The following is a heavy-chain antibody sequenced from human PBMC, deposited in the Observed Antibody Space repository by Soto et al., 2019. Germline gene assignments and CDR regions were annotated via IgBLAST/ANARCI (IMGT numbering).Heavy chain of an antibody. V-gene: IGHV3-53*01. D-gene: IGHD3-22*01. CDR2: IYAGTIT. Sequence: GGSLRLSCADSGITVSSYYMSWVRQAAGKGLEWVSVIYAGTITYYADSVKGRFTIYRDNSKNTLNLEMNSLRVEDTAVYYCARIPYDNSGTIFDYWGQGTLVTVSS. CDR1: GITVSSYY. J-gene: IGHJ4*02. CDR3: ARIPYDNSGTIFDY.